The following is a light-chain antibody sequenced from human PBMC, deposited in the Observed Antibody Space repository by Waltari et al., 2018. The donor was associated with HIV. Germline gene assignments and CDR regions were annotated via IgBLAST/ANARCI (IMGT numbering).Light chain of an antibody. V-gene: IGLV1-47*01. CDR2: RNN. J-gene: IGLJ1*01. CDR1: SSNIGSNY. CDR3: TSQTDRGTFV. Sequence: QSVLTQPPSASGTPGQRVTISCSGSSSNIGSNYVYWYQQLPGTAPKLLIYRNNQRPSGVPDRFSGSKSGTSASLAISGVRSEDEADYYCTSQTDRGTFVFGPGTKVTVL.